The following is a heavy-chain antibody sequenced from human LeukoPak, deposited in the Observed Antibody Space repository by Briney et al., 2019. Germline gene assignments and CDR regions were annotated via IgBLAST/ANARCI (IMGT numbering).Heavy chain of an antibody. Sequence: KPSETLSLTCAVSGGSISTAHWWNWVRQSPGKGLEWIGEIYHRGNSNYNPSLKSRVSISVDTSKNQSSLKVTSLTAADTAVYYCARAFHPPDFAFGRAPYYFDLWGQGTLVTVSS. CDR2: IYHRGNS. D-gene: IGHD3-16*01. CDR3: ARAFHPPDFAFGRAPYYFDL. V-gene: IGHV4-4*02. J-gene: IGHJ4*01. CDR1: GGSISTAHW.